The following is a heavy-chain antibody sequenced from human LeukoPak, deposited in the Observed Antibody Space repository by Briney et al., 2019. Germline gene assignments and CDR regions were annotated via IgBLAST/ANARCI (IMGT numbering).Heavy chain of an antibody. CDR1: GFTFSSYG. D-gene: IGHD3-10*01. CDR2: ISYDGSNK. J-gene: IGHJ4*02. CDR3: AKDPYYYGSGSYGLFDY. V-gene: IGHV3-30*18. Sequence: GGSLRLSCAAPGFTFSSYGMHWVRQAPGKGPEWVAVISYDGSNKYYVDSVKGRFTISRDNSKNTLYLQMNSLRAEDTAVYYCAKDPYYYGSGSYGLFDYWGQGTLVTVSS.